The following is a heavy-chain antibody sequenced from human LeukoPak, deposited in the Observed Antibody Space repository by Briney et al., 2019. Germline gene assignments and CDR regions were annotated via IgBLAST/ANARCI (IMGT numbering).Heavy chain of an antibody. J-gene: IGHJ5*02. CDR1: GFTFSSYE. D-gene: IGHD3-9*01. CDR3: AKDPLRYFDWFHNWFDP. CDR2: ISSSGSTI. V-gene: IGHV3-48*03. Sequence: GGSLRLSCAASGFTFSSYEMNWVRQAPGKGLEWVSYISSSGSTIYYADSVKGRFTISRDNAKNSLYLQMNSLRAEDTAVYYCAKDPLRYFDWFHNWFDPWGQGTLVTVSS.